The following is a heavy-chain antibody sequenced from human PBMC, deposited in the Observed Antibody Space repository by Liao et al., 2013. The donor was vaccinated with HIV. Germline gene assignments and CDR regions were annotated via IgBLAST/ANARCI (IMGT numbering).Heavy chain of an antibody. CDR1: GGSISSGSYY. J-gene: IGHJ6*03. Sequence: QVQLQESGPGLVKPSQTLSLTCTVSGGSISSGSYYWSWIRQPAGKGLEWIGRIYTSGSTNYNPSLKSRVTISVDTSKNQFSLKLSSVTAADTAVYYCARDSLYEDTAMVSYYYMDVWGKGDHGSPVSS. CDR2: IYTSGST. V-gene: IGHV4-61*02. CDR3: ARDSLYEDTAMVSYYYMDV. D-gene: IGHD5-18*01.